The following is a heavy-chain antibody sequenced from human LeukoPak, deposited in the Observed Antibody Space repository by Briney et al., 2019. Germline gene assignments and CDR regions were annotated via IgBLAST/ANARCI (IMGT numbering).Heavy chain of an antibody. D-gene: IGHD2-15*01. CDR3: ARESRAVGFDY. J-gene: IGHJ4*02. CDR1: GGSFSGYY. Sequence: LSLTCAVYGGSFSGYYWSWIRQAPGKGLEWVSYITTTSSSTHYAASVKGRFTISRDNAKNSLYLQMISLRAEDTAVYYCARESRAVGFDYWGQGSLVTVSS. CDR2: ITTTSSST. V-gene: IGHV3-11*06.